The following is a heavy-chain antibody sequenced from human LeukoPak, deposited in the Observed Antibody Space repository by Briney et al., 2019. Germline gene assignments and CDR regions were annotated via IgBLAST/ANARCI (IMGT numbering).Heavy chain of an antibody. CDR3: ATTLGSGWSRGYYYGMDV. CDR2: TSSDLNVK. J-gene: IGHJ6*02. Sequence: PGGSLRLSCAASGFTFRNYVIHWVRQAPGKGLEWVAVTSSDLNVKLYADSVKGRFTISRDNSKNTLYLQMNSLRAEDTAVYYCATTLGSGWSRGYYYGMDVWGQGTTVTVSS. V-gene: IGHV3-30-3*01. CDR1: GFTFRNYV. D-gene: IGHD6-19*01.